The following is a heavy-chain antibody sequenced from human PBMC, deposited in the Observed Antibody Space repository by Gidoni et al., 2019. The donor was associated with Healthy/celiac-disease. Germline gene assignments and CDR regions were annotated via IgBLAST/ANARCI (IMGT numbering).Heavy chain of an antibody. D-gene: IGHD4-17*01. J-gene: IGHJ4*02. CDR1: GFTFSSYA. CDR2: ISYDGSNK. CDR3: ARDRGTTVTTGTFDY. Sequence: QVQLVESGGGVVQPGRSLRLPCAASGFTFSSYAMHWVRQAPGKGLEWVAVISYDGSNKYYADSVKGRFTISRDNSKNTLYLQMNSLRAEDTAVYYCARDRGTTVTTGTFDYWGQGTLVTVSS. V-gene: IGHV3-30-3*01.